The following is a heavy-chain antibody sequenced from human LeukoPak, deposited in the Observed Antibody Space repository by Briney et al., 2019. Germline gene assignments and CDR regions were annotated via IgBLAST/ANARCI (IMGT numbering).Heavy chain of an antibody. CDR1: GGSISSSNYF. J-gene: IGHJ3*02. CDR2: IHYSGST. Sequence: SETLSLTCIVSGGSISSSNYFWGWIRQSPGKGLEWIGNIHYSGSTYYNSSLKSRVTISVDTSKNQFSLRLTSVTAADTAVYYCTRDRTDSSGWHGDAFDIWGKGTMVTVSS. CDR3: TRDRTDSSGWHGDAFDI. V-gene: IGHV4-39*07. D-gene: IGHD6-19*01.